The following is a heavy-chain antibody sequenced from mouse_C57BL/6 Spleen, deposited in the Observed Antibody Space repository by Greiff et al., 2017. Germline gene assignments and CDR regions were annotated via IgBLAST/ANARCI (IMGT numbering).Heavy chain of an antibody. CDR1: GYTFTSYW. J-gene: IGHJ2*01. CDR3: AKNPFFDY. Sequence: QVQLQQPGAELVRPGTSVKLSCKASGYTFTSYWMHWVKQRPGQGLEWIGEIDPSDSYTNYNQKFKGKATLTVDTSSSTAYMQLSSLTSEDSAVYYCAKNPFFDYWGQGTTLTVSS. V-gene: IGHV1-59*01. CDR2: IDPSDSYT.